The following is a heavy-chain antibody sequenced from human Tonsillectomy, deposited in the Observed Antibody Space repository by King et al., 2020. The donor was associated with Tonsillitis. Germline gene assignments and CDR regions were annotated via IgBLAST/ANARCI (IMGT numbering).Heavy chain of an antibody. CDR1: GFSLSTSGMC. Sequence: VTLKESGPALVKPTQTLTLPCTFSGFSLSTSGMCVSWIRQPPGKALEWLALIDWDDDKYYSTSLKTRLTISKDTSKNQVALTMTNMEPVDTATYYCALIVRGRYFNWYFDLWGRGTLVTVSS. CDR3: ALIVRGRYFNWYFDL. D-gene: IGHD6-19*01. V-gene: IGHV2-70*01. J-gene: IGHJ2*01. CDR2: IDWDDDK.